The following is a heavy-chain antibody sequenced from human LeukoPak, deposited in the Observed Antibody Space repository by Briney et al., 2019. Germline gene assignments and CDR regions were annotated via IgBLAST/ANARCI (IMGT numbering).Heavy chain of an antibody. D-gene: IGHD3-10*01. Sequence: GGSLRLSYAASGFTFGSYGMHWVRQAPGKGLEWVAVIWYDGSNKYYADPVKGRFTISRDNSKNTLYLQMNSLRAEDTAVYYCARGSYYYGSGSYQEALGYWGQGTLVTVSS. CDR3: ARGSYYYGSGSYQEALGY. CDR2: IWYDGSNK. V-gene: IGHV3-33*01. J-gene: IGHJ4*02. CDR1: GFTFGSYG.